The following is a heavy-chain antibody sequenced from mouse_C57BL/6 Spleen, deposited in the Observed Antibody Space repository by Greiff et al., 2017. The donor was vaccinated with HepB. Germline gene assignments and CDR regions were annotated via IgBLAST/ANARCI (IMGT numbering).Heavy chain of an antibody. CDR1: GFSLSTFGMG. D-gene: IGHD1-1*01. V-gene: IGHV8-8*01. Sequence: QVTLKESGPGILQPSQTLSLTCSFSGFSLSTFGMGVGWIRQPSGKGLEWLAHIWWDDDKYYNPALKSRLTISKDTSKNQVFLKIANVDTADTATYYCARPIYYYGSSHWYFDVWGTGTTVTVSS. CDR3: ARPIYYYGSSHWYFDV. CDR2: IWWDDDK. J-gene: IGHJ1*03.